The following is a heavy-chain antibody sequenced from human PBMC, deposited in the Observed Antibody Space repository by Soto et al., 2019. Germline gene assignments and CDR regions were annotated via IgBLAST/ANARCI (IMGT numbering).Heavy chain of an antibody. CDR1: GYTFTGYY. J-gene: IGHJ5*02. V-gene: IGHV1-2*04. CDR3: AREVSYWFDP. D-gene: IGHD2-8*01. CDR2: INPNSGGT. Sequence: ASVKVSCKASGYTFTGYYTHWVRQAPGQGLEWMGWINPNSGGTNYAQKFQGWVTMTRNTSISTAYMELSSLRSEDTAVYYCAREVSYWFDPWGQGTLVTVSS.